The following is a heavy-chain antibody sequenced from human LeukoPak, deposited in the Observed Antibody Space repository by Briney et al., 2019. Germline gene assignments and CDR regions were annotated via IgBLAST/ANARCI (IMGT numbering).Heavy chain of an antibody. Sequence: ASVKVSCKASGYTFTRYGISWVRQAPGQGVEWVGWISAYNGNTKYAQKLQGRVTMTTDTSTSTAYMELRSLRSDDTAVYYCARGLGSGYDYYFDYWGQGTLVTVSS. J-gene: IGHJ4*02. D-gene: IGHD5-12*01. V-gene: IGHV1-18*01. CDR1: GYTFTRYG. CDR2: ISAYNGNT. CDR3: ARGLGSGYDYYFDY.